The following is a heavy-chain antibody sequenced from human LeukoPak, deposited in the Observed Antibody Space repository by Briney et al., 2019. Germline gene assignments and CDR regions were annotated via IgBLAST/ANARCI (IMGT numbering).Heavy chain of an antibody. CDR2: INTNTGNP. D-gene: IGHD3-22*01. Sequence: ASVKVPCKASGYTFTSYAMNWVRQAPGQGLEWMGWINTNTGNPTYAQGFTGRFVFSLDTSVSTAYLQISSLKAEDTAVYYCASAYYYDSSGYYDAFDIWGQGTMVTVSS. CDR1: GYTFTSYA. V-gene: IGHV7-4-1*02. J-gene: IGHJ3*02. CDR3: ASAYYYDSSGYYDAFDI.